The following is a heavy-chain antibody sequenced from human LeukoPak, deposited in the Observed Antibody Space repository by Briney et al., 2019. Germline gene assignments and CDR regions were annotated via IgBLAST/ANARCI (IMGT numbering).Heavy chain of an antibody. CDR1: GDSISSGPYY. Sequence: PSETLSLTCTVSGDSISSGPYYWGWIRQPPWKGLEWIGNIYYGENTYYNPSLKSRVTISIDTSNNQFYLKLSSLTAADTAVYYCARRDDSSGYHKIFDYWGQGTLVTVSS. J-gene: IGHJ4*02. CDR2: IYYGENT. D-gene: IGHD3-22*01. CDR3: ARRDDSSGYHKIFDY. V-gene: IGHV4-39*01.